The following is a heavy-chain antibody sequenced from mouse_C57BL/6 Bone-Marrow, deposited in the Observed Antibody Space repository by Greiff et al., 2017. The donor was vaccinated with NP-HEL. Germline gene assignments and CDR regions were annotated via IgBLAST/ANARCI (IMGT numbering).Heavy chain of an antibody. CDR1: GYTFTSYW. CDR2: IYPGSGST. D-gene: IGHD1-1*01. J-gene: IGHJ1*03. Sequence: QVQLQQPGAELVKPGASVKMSCKASGYTFTSYWITWVKQRPGQGLEWIGDIYPGSGSTNYNEKFKSKATLTVDTSSSTAYMQLSSLTSEDSAVYYCASHYYGTPYWYFDVWGTATTVTVSS. CDR3: ASHYYGTPYWYFDV. V-gene: IGHV1-55*01.